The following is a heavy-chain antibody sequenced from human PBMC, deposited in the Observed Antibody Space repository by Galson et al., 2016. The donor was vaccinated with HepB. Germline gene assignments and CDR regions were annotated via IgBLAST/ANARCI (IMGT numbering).Heavy chain of an antibody. Sequence: SETLSLTCTVSGASVNSDAYHWAWIRQPPGKGLEWLGRTYYGRSTIYKASLKSRVSISVDTSKNQFSLRLSPVTAADTAVYYCVTCLGGHGGTDSWGKGTLGTVSA. CDR3: VTCLGGHGGTDS. J-gene: IGHJ4*02. V-gene: IGHV4-61*08. D-gene: IGHD3-16*01. CDR1: GASVNSDAYH. CDR2: TYYGRST.